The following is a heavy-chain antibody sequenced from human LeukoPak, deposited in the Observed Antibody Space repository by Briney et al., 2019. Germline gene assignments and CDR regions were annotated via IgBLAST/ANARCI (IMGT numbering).Heavy chain of an antibody. CDR1: GFTFSSYS. V-gene: IGHV3-48*04. J-gene: IGHJ4*02. CDR2: ISSSSSTI. CDR3: ASSWSSSWYRFDY. D-gene: IGHD6-13*01. Sequence: PGGSLRLSCAASGFTFSSYSMNWVRQAPGKGLEWVSYISSSSSTIYYADSVKGRFTISRDNAKNSLYLQMNSLRAEDTAVYYCASSWSSSWYRFDYWGQGTLVTVSS.